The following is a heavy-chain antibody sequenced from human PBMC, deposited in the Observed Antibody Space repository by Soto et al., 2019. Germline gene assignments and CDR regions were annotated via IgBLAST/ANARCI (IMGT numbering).Heavy chain of an antibody. CDR1: GFSFINYW. Sequence: GGSLRLSCAASGFSFINYWMSWVRQAPGKGLEWVANIKRDGSEEYYVDSVKGRFTISRDNAKNSLFLQMNSLRAEDTAVYYCARFSEGHNNYVWGSYRYNCFDFWGQGALVTVSS. D-gene: IGHD3-16*02. CDR3: ARFSEGHNNYVWGSYRYNCFDF. J-gene: IGHJ4*02. CDR2: IKRDGSEE. V-gene: IGHV3-7*03.